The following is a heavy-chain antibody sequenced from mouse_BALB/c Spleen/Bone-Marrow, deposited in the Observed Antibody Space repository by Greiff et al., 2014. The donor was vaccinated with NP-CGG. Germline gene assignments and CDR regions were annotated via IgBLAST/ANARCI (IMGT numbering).Heavy chain of an antibody. V-gene: IGHV14-3*02. D-gene: IGHD1-1*01. CDR2: IDPANGNT. J-gene: IGHJ3*01. CDR1: GFNIKDTY. CDR3: AFYYYGSSLFAC. Sequence: EVQLQQSGAEPVKPGASVKLSCTASGFNIKDTYMHWVKQRPEQGLEWIGRIDPANGNTKYDPKFQGKATITANTSSNTAYLQLSSLTSEDTAVYYCAFYYYGSSLFACWGQGTLVTVSA.